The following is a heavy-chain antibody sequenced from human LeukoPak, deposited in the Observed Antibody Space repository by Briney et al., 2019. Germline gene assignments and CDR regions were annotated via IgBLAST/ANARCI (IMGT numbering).Heavy chain of an antibody. V-gene: IGHV1-69*05. Sequence: SVKVSCKASGGTFSSYAISWVRQAPGQGLEWMGGIIPIFGTANYAQKFQGRVTITTDESTSTAYMELSSLRSEDTAVYYCARGLDYYDSHHIWGQGTMATVSS. J-gene: IGHJ3*02. D-gene: IGHD3-22*01. CDR1: GGTFSSYA. CDR2: IIPIFGTA. CDR3: ARGLDYYDSHHI.